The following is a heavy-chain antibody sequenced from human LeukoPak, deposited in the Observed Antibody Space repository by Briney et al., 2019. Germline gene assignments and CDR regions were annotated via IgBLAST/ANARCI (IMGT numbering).Heavy chain of an antibody. V-gene: IGHV3-11*01. CDR3: ARDQGNTPPFDF. CDR2: ITSTGNSI. CDR1: GFTFSDYY. Sequence: PGGSPRLSCAASGFTFSDYYMSWIRQAPGKGLELVSYITSTGNSIYYADSVKGRFTISRDNAKNSLYLQMNSLRAEDTAVYYCARDQGNTPPFDFWGQGTLVTVSS. J-gene: IGHJ4*02. D-gene: IGHD1/OR15-1a*01.